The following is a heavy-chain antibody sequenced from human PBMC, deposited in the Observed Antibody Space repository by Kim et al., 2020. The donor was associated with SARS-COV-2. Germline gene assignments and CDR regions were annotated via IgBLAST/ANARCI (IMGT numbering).Heavy chain of an antibody. V-gene: IGHV3-23*01. J-gene: IGHJ5*02. CDR3: AKVGSSSWSRWFDP. Sequence: ADSVKGRFTISRDNSKNTLYLQMNSLRAEDTAVYYCAKVGSSSWSRWFDPWGQGTLVTVSS. D-gene: IGHD6-13*01.